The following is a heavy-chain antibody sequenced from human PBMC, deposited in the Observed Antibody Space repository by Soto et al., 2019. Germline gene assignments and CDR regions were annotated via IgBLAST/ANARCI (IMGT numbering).Heavy chain of an antibody. Sequence: QVQLVQSGAEVREPGASVKVSCKASGYSFTNNDVSWVRRATGQGLEWMGWMNPGSGDTGYAQKFQGRVTMTRDISKATAYMELSSLRSDDTAIYYCARMPTFGSLNWFDPWGQGTLVTVSS. CDR3: ARMPTFGSLNWFDP. D-gene: IGHD3-16*01. J-gene: IGHJ5*02. CDR1: GYSFTNND. CDR2: MNPGSGDT. V-gene: IGHV1-8*01.